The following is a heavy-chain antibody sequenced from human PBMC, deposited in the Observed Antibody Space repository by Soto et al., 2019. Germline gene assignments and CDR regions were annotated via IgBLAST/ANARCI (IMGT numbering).Heavy chain of an antibody. CDR2: ITPLFGTT. D-gene: IGHD6-13*01. J-gene: IGHJ4*02. CDR1: GGTFSSYT. Sequence: AVKVSCKASGGTFSSYTIAWVRQAPGQDLAWMGEITPLFGTTNYVEKFQGRLTITADASTSTAYMELSSLRSEDPAMYYCARDCRASAGSDYWGQGTRVTVSS. V-gene: IGHV1-69*13. CDR3: ARDCRASAGSDY.